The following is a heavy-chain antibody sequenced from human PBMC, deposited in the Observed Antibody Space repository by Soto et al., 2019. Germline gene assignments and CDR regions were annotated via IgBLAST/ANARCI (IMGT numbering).Heavy chain of an antibody. V-gene: IGHV1-18*01. CDR1: GSTLTSYG. CDR3: ARYGSYDSINHWVGDSALEI. J-gene: IGHJ3*02. D-gene: IGHD3-22*01. CDR2: ISVNNGNT. Sequence: QVHLVQSGLEVKKPGASVSVSCRASGSTLTSYGISWVRQAPGQGFEWMGWISVNNGNTQYAQKFKGRVSMTTDTSTATVYMVLRSLRSDDTAVYYCARYGSYDSINHWVGDSALEIWRQGTMVTVSS.